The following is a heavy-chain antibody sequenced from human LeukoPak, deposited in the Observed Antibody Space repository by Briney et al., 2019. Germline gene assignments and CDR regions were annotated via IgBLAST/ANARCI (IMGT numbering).Heavy chain of an antibody. D-gene: IGHD3-3*01. J-gene: IGHJ4*02. CDR3: ARDRNTDFWSGYYTNYFDY. Sequence: GGSLRLSCAASGFTFSNLWMTWVRQAPGKGLEWVANIKQDGSDKYYVDSVKGRFTISRDNAKNSLYLQMNSLRAEDTAVYYCARDRNTDFWSGYYTNYFDYWGQGTLVTVSS. CDR2: IKQDGSDK. V-gene: IGHV3-7*01. CDR1: GFTFSNLW.